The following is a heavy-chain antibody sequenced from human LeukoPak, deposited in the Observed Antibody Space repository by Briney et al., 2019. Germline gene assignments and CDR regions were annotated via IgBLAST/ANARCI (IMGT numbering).Heavy chain of an antibody. D-gene: IGHD5-18*01. J-gene: IGHJ4*02. V-gene: IGHV1-69*05. CDR3: ARGYSYGYGAPGVYFDY. Sequence: ASVKVSCKASGGTFSSYAISWVRQAPGQGHEWMGGIIPIFGTANYAQKFQGRVTITTDESTSTAYMELSSLRSEDTAVYYCARGYSYGYGAPGVYFDYWGQGTLVTVSS. CDR2: IIPIFGTA. CDR1: GGTFSSYA.